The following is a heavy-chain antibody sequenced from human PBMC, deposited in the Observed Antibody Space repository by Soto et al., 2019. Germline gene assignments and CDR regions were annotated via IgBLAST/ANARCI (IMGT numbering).Heavy chain of an antibody. Sequence: PSETLSLTCTVSGGSISGYYWSWIRQPPGKGLEWIGYIYYSGSTNYNPSLKSRVTISVDTSKNQFSLKLSSVTAADTAVYYCAKQGWTRSGRIDWGQGTLVTVSS. D-gene: IGHD3-3*01. CDR1: GGSISGYY. CDR2: IYYSGST. CDR3: AKQGWTRSGRID. J-gene: IGHJ4*02. V-gene: IGHV4-59*01.